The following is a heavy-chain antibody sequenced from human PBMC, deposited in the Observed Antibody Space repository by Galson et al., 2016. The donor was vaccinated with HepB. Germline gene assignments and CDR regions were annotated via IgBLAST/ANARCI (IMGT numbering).Heavy chain of an antibody. D-gene: IGHD6-6*01. V-gene: IGHV3-33*01. J-gene: IGHJ6*02. CDR1: GFTFSHYG. Sequence: SLRLSCAASGFTFSHYGMHWVRQAPGKGLEWVAVIWYDRGKEYYTESVKGRFTISRDNSKNTLYLEMNTLRVEDTAVYFCARGSSSRSIYYYYYYTMAVWGHGTTVTVSS. CDR3: ARGSSSRSIYYYYYYTMAV. CDR2: IWYDRGKE.